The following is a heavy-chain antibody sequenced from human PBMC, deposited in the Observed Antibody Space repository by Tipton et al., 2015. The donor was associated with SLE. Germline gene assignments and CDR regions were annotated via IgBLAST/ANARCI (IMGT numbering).Heavy chain of an antibody. CDR2: IYNNGST. J-gene: IGHJ4*02. V-gene: IGHV4-38-2*02. CDR3: ARASGDY. CDR1: GFTFSSYA. D-gene: IGHD6-25*01. Sequence: LRLSCTASGFTFSSYAMSWIRQPPGKGLEWIGSIYNNGSTHYNPSLKSRVTISVDTSKNQLSLRLGSVTAADTAVYYCARASGDYWGQGTLVTVSS.